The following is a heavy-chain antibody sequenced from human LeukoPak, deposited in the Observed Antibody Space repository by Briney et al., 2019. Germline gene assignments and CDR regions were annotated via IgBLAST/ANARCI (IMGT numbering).Heavy chain of an antibody. CDR2: INHSGST. J-gene: IGHJ4*02. V-gene: IGHV4-34*01. D-gene: IGHD3-22*01. CDR3: SLFDYYDFSRGDY. CDR1: GGSFSGYY. Sequence: SETLSLTCAVYGGSFSGYYWSWIRQPQGKGLEWIGEINHSGSTNYNPSLKSRVTISIDTSKNQFSLKLSSVTAAGTAVYYCSLFDYYDFSRGDYWGQGTLVTVSS.